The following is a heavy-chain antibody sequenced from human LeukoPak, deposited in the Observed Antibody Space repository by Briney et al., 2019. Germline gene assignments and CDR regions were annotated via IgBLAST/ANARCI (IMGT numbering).Heavy chain of an antibody. CDR2: INPSGGST. CDR1: GYTFTSYY. D-gene: IGHD6-13*01. V-gene: IGHV1-46*01. J-gene: IGHJ4*02. CDR3: AREGQDRGSWYRGYYFDY. Sequence: ASVKVSCKASGYTFTSYYMHWVRQAPGQGLERMGIINPSGGSTSYAQKFQGRVTMTRDTSTSTVYMELSSLRSEDTAVYYCAREGQDRGSWYRGYYFDYWGQGTLVTVSS.